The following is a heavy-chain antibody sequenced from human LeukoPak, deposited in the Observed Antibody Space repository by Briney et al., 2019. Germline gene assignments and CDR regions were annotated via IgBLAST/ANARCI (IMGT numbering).Heavy chain of an antibody. D-gene: IGHD2-15*01. J-gene: IGHJ4*02. V-gene: IGHV4-34*01. CDR1: GGSFSGYY. CDR2: INHSGST. CDR3: ARGVNERYCSGGSCYLAPERLPTLLYFDY. Sequence: SETLSLTCAVYGGSFSGYYWSWIRQPPGKGLEWIGEINHSGSTNYNPSLKSRVTISVDTSKNQFSLKLSSVTAADTAVYYCARGVNERYCSGGSCYLAPERLPTLLYFDYWGQGTLVTVSS.